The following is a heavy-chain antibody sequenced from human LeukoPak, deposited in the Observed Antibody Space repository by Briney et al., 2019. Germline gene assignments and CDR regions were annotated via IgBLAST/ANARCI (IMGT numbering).Heavy chain of an antibody. CDR1: GGTFSSYA. V-gene: IGHV1-69*05. D-gene: IGHD4-17*01. CDR2: IIPIFGTA. CDR3: ARARYGDGAFDI. Sequence: GASVKVSCKASGGTFSSYAISWVRQAPGQGLEWMGGIIPIFGTANYAQKLQGRVTMTTDTSTSTAYMELRSLRSEDTAVYYCARARYGDGAFDIWGQGTMVTVSS. J-gene: IGHJ3*02.